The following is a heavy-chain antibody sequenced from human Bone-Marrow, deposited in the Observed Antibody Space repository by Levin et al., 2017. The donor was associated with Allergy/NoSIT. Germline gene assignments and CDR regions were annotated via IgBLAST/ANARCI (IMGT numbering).Heavy chain of an antibody. J-gene: IGHJ4*02. V-gene: IGHV3-9*01. Sequence: SLKISCAGSGFTFSRFAMHWVRQVPAKGLEWVSGITWNSGNIVYADSLKGRFTISRDNAKNSLYLQMNSLTPEDTALYFCTRDSEKKVDTPLVTAFDSWGQGTLVTVSS. CDR3: TRDSEKKVDTPLVTAFDS. CDR1: GFTFSRFA. D-gene: IGHD5-18*01. CDR2: ITWNSGNI.